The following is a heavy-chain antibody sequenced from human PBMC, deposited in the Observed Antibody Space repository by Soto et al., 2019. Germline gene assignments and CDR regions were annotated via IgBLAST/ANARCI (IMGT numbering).Heavy chain of an antibody. Sequence: SETLSLPCSVSGYSISSGYYWGWIRQPAGKGLEWIGSIYHSGSTYYNPSLKSRVTISVDTSKNQFSLKLSSVTAADTAVYYCARVASGDSNGYYYALFDYWGQGTLVTLSS. CDR3: ARVASGDSNGYYYALFDY. V-gene: IGHV4-38-2*02. CDR1: GYSISSGYY. J-gene: IGHJ4*02. D-gene: IGHD3-22*01. CDR2: IYHSGST.